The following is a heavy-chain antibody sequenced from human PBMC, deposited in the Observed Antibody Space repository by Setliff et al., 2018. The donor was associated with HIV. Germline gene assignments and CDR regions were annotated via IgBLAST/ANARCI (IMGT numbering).Heavy chain of an antibody. CDR1: GFTFSSYV. CDR2: ISSDWGST. Sequence: GGSLRLSCSASGFTFSSYVMYWVRQAPGKGLEYVSAISSDWGSTYYADSVKGRFTIPRDNSRNMLYLQMNSLRAEDTAVYYCANPPLKGHLGVGFDYWGQGTQVTRLL. V-gene: IGHV3-64*04. D-gene: IGHD3-16*01. CDR3: ANPPLKGHLGVGFDY. J-gene: IGHJ4*02.